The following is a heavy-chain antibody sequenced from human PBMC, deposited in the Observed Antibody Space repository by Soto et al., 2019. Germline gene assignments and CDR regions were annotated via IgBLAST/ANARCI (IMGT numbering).Heavy chain of an antibody. CDR3: SSKYSSSSGVDY. D-gene: IGHD6-6*01. Sequence: SETLSLTCTVSGGSISSGGYYWSWIRQHPGKGLEWIGYIYYSGSTYYNPSLKSRVTISVDTSKNQFSLKLSSVTAADTAVYYCSSKYSSSSGVDYWGPGTLVTVSS. CDR2: IYYSGST. J-gene: IGHJ4*02. V-gene: IGHV4-31*03. CDR1: GGSISSGGYY.